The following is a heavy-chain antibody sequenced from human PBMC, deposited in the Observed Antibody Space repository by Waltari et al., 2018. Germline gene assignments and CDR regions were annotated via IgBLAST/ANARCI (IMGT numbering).Heavy chain of an antibody. V-gene: IGHV2-5*01. CDR1: GFSLSTSGVG. Sequence: QITLKESGPTLVKPTQTLTLTCTFSGFSLSTSGVGVGWIRQPPGKALEWLALIYWNDNKRYSPSLKSRLTITKDTSKNQVVLTMTNMDPVDTATYYCAHRPAIAARRRYFDYWGQGTLVTVSS. CDR3: AHRPAIAARRRYFDY. D-gene: IGHD6-6*01. J-gene: IGHJ4*02. CDR2: IYWNDNK.